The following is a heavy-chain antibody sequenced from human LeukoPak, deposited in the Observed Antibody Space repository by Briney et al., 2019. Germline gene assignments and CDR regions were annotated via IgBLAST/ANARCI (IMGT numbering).Heavy chain of an antibody. D-gene: IGHD6-19*01. J-gene: IGHJ6*03. Sequence: GASVKVSCKASGGTFSSYAISWVRQAPGQGLEWMGGIIPIFGTANYAQKFQGRVTITADKSTSTAYMELSSLRSGDTAVYYCAREGRIAVAGTYTNYYYYYMDVWGKGTTVTVSS. CDR1: GGTFSSYA. V-gene: IGHV1-69*06. CDR2: IIPIFGTA. CDR3: AREGRIAVAGTYTNYYYYYMDV.